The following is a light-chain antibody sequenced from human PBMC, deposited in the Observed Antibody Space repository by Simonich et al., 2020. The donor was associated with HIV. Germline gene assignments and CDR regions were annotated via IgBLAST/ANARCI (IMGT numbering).Light chain of an antibody. CDR1: PSVLFRSNKKNN. J-gene: IGKJ1*01. V-gene: IGKV4-1*01. CDR2: WAS. CDR3: QQHRRSPWT. Sequence: DIVMTQSSDSLAVFPGEGATINCKSSPSVLFRSNKKNNFAWYQQKPGQPPNLLIYWASTRESGVPDRFSGSGSGTDFTLTISRLEPEDFAVYYCQQHRRSPWTFGQGTKVEIK.